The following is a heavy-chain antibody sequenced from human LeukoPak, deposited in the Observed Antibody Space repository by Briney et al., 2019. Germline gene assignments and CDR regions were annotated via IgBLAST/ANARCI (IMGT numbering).Heavy chain of an antibody. V-gene: IGHV4-59*12. CDR3: ARVNLSAVARGYYFDY. J-gene: IGHJ4*02. D-gene: IGHD5-12*01. CDR2: IYYSGST. Sequence: PSETLSLTCTVSGGSISSYYWSWIRQPPGKGLEWIGYIYYSGSTNYNPSLKSRVTISVDTSKNQFSLKLSSVTAADTAVYYCARVNLSAVARGYYFDYWGQGTLVTVSS. CDR1: GGSISSYY.